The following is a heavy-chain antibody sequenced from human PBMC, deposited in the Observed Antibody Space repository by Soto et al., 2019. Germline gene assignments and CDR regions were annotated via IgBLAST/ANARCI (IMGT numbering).Heavy chain of an antibody. CDR3: ARGRPDRHYYYYGMDV. D-gene: IGHD6-25*01. Sequence: PGGSLRLSCAASGFTVSSNYMSWVRQAPGKGLKWVSVIYSGGSTYYTDSVKGRFTISRDNSKNTLYLQMNSLRAEGTAVYYCARGRPDRHYYYYGMDVWGQGTTVTVSS. V-gene: IGHV3-53*01. J-gene: IGHJ6*02. CDR1: GFTVSSNY. CDR2: IYSGGST.